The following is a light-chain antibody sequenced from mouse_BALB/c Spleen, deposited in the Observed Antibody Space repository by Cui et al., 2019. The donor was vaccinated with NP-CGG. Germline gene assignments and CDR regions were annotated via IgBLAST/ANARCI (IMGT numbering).Light chain of an antibody. V-gene: IGLV1*01. Sequence: QAFVTQEFALTTSPGETVTLNCRSSTGAVTTSNYANWVQEKPDHLFTGLIGGTNNRTPGVPARFSGSLIGDKAALTITGAQTEDEAIYFCALWYSNHWVFGGGTKLTVL. CDR1: TGAVTTSNY. CDR3: ALWYSNHWV. J-gene: IGLJ1*01. CDR2: GTN.